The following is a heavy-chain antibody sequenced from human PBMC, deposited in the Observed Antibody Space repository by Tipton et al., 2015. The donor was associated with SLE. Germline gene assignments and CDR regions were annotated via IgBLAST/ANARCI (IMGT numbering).Heavy chain of an antibody. CDR3: ARHDYDDNGYYMHYFDY. CDR1: GFSINSGYY. J-gene: IGHJ4*02. V-gene: IGHV4-38-2*01. CDR2: IYQSGNT. Sequence: GLVKPSETLSLNCDVSGFSINSGYYWGWIRQPPGKGLEWIGSIYQSGNTYYNPSLKSRISMSIDTFKNQVFLRLNSVTAADTAVYYCARHDYDDNGYYMHYFDYWGQGTLVTVSS. D-gene: IGHD3-22*01.